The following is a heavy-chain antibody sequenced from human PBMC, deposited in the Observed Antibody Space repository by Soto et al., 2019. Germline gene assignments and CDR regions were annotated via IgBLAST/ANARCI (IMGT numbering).Heavy chain of an antibody. Sequence: PSETLSLTCTVSGGSISSGGYYWSWIRQHPGKGLEWIGYIYYSGSTYYNPSLKSRVTISVDTSKNQFSLKLSSATAADTAVYYCARAYDYGESQEFDYWGQGTLVTVSS. D-gene: IGHD4-17*01. CDR1: GGSISSGGYY. J-gene: IGHJ4*02. V-gene: IGHV4-31*03. CDR3: ARAYDYGESQEFDY. CDR2: IYYSGST.